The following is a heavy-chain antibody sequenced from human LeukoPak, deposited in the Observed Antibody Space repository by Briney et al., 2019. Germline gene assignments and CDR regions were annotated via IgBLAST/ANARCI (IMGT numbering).Heavy chain of an antibody. CDR3: ARGSLALARLHYYYYGMDV. Sequence: GASVKVSGKASGGTFSSYAISWVRQAPGQGLEWMGGIIPIFGTANYAQKFQGRVTITADESTSTAYMELSSLRSEDTAVYYCARGSLALARLHYYYYGMDVWGQGTTVTVSS. V-gene: IGHV1-69*13. CDR1: GGTFSSYA. J-gene: IGHJ6*02. D-gene: IGHD6-25*01. CDR2: IIPIFGTA.